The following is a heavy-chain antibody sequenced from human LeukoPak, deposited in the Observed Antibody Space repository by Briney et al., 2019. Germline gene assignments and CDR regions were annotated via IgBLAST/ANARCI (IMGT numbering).Heavy chain of an antibody. Sequence: GGSLRLSCAASGFTFSSFGMQGVRQAPGKGLEWGAVVAHDGRVKHYADPVKGRFTISRDNSKDTLYLQMNSLTAEDTAVYYCAKEGTKYSSSWFDCWGQGALVTVSS. CDR1: GFTFSSFG. J-gene: IGHJ5*01. CDR2: VAHDGRVK. CDR3: AKEGTKYSSSWFDC. D-gene: IGHD6-13*01. V-gene: IGHV3-30*18.